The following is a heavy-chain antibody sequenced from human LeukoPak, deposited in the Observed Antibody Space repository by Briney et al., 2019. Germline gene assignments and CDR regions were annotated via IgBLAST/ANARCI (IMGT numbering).Heavy chain of an antibody. CDR1: GYTFTSHD. CDR2: MSPNSGDT. Sequence: ASVKVSCKAPGYTFTSHDINWVRQATGQGLEWMGWMSPNSGDTGYAQKFQGRVTMTTDTSTSTAYMELRSLRSDDTAVYYCARDSGRSVVPAAQVDYWGQGTLVTVSS. J-gene: IGHJ4*02. CDR3: ARDSGRSVVPAAQVDY. D-gene: IGHD2-2*01. V-gene: IGHV1-8*01.